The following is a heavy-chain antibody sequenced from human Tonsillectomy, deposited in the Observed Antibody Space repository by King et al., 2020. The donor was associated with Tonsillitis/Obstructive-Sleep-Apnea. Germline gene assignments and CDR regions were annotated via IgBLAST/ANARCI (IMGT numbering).Heavy chain of an antibody. CDR3: ARDDRSSFDY. J-gene: IGHJ4*02. CDR1: RFTFSYYA. D-gene: IGHD3-10*01. Sequence: VQLVESGGGVVQPGRSLRLSCAASRFTFSYYAMHWVRQAPGKGLEWVAIISYDGSNKSYADSVKGRFTISRDNSKNTLYLQMNSLRAEDTAVYYCARDDRSSFDYWGQGTLVTVSS. CDR2: ISYDGSNK. V-gene: IGHV3-30*04.